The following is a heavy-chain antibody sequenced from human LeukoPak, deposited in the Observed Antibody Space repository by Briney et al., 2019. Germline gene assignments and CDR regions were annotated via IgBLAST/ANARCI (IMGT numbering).Heavy chain of an antibody. V-gene: IGHV3-23*01. Sequence: GGSLRLSCAASGFTFSNYAMSWVRQAPGKGLEWVSAISGSGSSTYYCTDSVKGRFTISRDNSKNTLYLQMSSLRAEDTAVYYCAKGGIGKGVGAFDLWGQGTMVTVSS. CDR1: GFTFSNYA. J-gene: IGHJ3*01. CDR3: AKGGIGKGVGAFDL. D-gene: IGHD3-3*01. CDR2: ISGSGSST.